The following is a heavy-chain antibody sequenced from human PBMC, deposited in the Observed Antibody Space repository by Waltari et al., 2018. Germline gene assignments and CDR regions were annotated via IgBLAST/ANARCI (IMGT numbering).Heavy chain of an antibody. Sequence: EVQVLESGGGWIQQGGSLRLYCTDSGFTFSSDAMTWVRPGPGEGLVWVSAISGSGDSTYYADSVRCRFTISGDSSRNTVWLQMSSLRVEDTAVYFCAKVLNNWPDVFDVWGQGTMVTVSS. CDR1: GFTFSSDA. CDR3: AKVLNNWPDVFDV. V-gene: IGHV3-23*01. CDR2: ISGSGDST. J-gene: IGHJ3*01.